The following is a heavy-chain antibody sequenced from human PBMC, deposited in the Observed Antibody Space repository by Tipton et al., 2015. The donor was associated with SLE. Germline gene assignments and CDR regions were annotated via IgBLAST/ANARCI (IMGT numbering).Heavy chain of an antibody. CDR2: ISSDSSYS. CDR1: GFTFKRFG. V-gene: IGHV3-21*01. CDR3: ARARYLDY. J-gene: IGHJ4*02. Sequence: GSLRLSCAASGFTFKRFGMHWVRQAPGKGLEWVSSISSDSSYSYHADSVKGRFTISRDNAKKSLYLQMNSLGAEDTAVYYCARARYLDYWGQGTLVTVSS.